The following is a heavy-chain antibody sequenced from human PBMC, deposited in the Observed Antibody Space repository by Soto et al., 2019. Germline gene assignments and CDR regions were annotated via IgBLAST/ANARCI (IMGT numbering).Heavy chain of an antibody. CDR1: GFTFSSFA. CDR3: AKTRGAMIYAISVYGMDV. D-gene: IGHD2-8*01. CDR2: ISGSADST. J-gene: IGHJ6*02. Sequence: EVQLLESGGGLVQPGGSLRLSCAASGFTFSSFALNWVRQAPGKGLEWVSIISGSADSTFYADSVKGRFTISRDNSKNRLYLKINSLRAEDTAVYYCAKTRGAMIYAISVYGMDVWGQGTTVTVSS. V-gene: IGHV3-23*01.